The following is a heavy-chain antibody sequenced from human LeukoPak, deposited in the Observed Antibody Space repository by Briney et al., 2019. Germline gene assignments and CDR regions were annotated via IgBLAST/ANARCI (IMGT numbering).Heavy chain of an antibody. CDR3: ARHWETSSWYVDY. J-gene: IGHJ4*02. CDR1: GGSITNYY. D-gene: IGHD6-13*01. V-gene: IGHV4-59*08. Sequence: PSETLSLTCTVSGGSITNYYWSWIRHPPGKGLEWIGYIHYSGCTKYNPSLKSRVTISVDTSKNQFSLKLSSVTAADTAVYYCARHWETSSWYVDYWGQGTLVTVSS. CDR2: IHYSGCT.